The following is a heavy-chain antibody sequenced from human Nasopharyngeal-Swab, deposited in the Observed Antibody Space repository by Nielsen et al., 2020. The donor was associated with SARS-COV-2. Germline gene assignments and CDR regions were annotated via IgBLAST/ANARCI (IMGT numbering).Heavy chain of an antibody. J-gene: IGHJ3*02. CDR1: GFTFSSYS. Sequence: LSLTCAASGFTFSSYSMNWVRQAPGKGLEWVSSISSSSSYIYYADSVKGRFTISRDNAKNSLYLQMNSLRAEDTAVYYCARDSYYYDSSGMGPCAFDIWGQGTMVTVSS. CDR2: ISSSSSYI. D-gene: IGHD3-22*01. V-gene: IGHV3-21*01. CDR3: ARDSYYYDSSGMGPCAFDI.